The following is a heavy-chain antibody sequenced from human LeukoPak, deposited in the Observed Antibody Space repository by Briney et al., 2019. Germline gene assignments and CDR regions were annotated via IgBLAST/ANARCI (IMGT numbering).Heavy chain of an antibody. J-gene: IGHJ4*02. CDR2: INPDSGGT. V-gene: IGHV1-2*02. CDR1: GYTFTSYY. Sequence: ASVKVSCKASGYTFTSYYMHWVRQAPGQGPEWLGWINPDSGGTNYAQKFQGRVTMTRDTSISTAYMELSRLTSDDTAVYYCARGREVAGTVGYWGQGALVTVSS. D-gene: IGHD6-19*01. CDR3: ARGREVAGTVGY.